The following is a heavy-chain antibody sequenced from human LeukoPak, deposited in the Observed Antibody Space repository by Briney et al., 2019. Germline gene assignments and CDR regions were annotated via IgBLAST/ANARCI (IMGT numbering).Heavy chain of an antibody. CDR2: IRYDGSNK. D-gene: IGHD1-14*01. Sequence: PGGSLRLSCAASGFTFSSYGMHWVRQAPGKGLEWVAFIRYDGSNKYYADSVKGRFTISRDNSKNTLYLQMNSLRAEDTAVYYCAKGFRTSPLDWFDPWGQGTLVTVSS. J-gene: IGHJ5*02. V-gene: IGHV3-30*02. CDR3: AKGFRTSPLDWFDP. CDR1: GFTFSSYG.